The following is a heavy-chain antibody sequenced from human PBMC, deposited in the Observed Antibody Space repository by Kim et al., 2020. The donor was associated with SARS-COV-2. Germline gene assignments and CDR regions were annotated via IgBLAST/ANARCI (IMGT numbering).Heavy chain of an antibody. CDR3: AKGNSNKPEED. V-gene: IGHV3-30*18. Sequence: GGSLRLSCAASGFTISSYGMHWVRQAPGKGLEWVAVISYDGSNKYYADSVKGRFTISRDNSKNTLYLQMNSLRAEDTAVYYCAKGNSNKPEEDWVQGTLV. J-gene: IGHJ4*02. D-gene: IGHD4-4*01. CDR2: ISYDGSNK. CDR1: GFTISSYG.